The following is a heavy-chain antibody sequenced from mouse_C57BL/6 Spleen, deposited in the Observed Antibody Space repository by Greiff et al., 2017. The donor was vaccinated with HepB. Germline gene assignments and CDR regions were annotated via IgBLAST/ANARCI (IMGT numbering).Heavy chain of an antibody. J-gene: IGHJ3*01. Sequence: QVQLQQPGTELVKPGASVKLSCKASGYTFTSYWMHWVKQRPGQGLEWIGNINPSNGGTNYNEKFKSKAKLTVDKSSSTAYMQLSSLTSEDSAVYYCARSRGSGYLFAYWGQGTLVTVSA. CDR3: ARSRGSGYLFAY. CDR1: GYTFTSYW. D-gene: IGHD3-2*02. V-gene: IGHV1-53*01. CDR2: INPSNGGT.